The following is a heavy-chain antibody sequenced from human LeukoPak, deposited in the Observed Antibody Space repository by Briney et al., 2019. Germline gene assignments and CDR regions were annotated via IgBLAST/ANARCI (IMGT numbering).Heavy chain of an antibody. CDR3: ARDADIVVVVAATPNDAFDI. CDR2: INPSGGST. CDR1: GYTFTGYY. Sequence: GASVKVSCKASGYTFTGYYMHWVRQAPGQGLEWMGIINPSGGSTSYAQKFQGRVTMTRDTSTSTVYMELSSLRSEDTAVYYCARDADIVVVVAATPNDAFDIWGQGTMVTVSS. D-gene: IGHD2-15*01. J-gene: IGHJ3*02. V-gene: IGHV1-46*01.